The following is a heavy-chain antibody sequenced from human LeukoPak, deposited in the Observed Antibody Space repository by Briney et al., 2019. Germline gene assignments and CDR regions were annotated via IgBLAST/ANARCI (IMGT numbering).Heavy chain of an antibody. CDR1: GGSISSNKW. D-gene: IGHD3-22*01. CDR2: IYRSGST. CDR3: ARVALYDSSGHNYFDY. V-gene: IGHV4-4*02. Sequence: SGTLSLTCAVSGGSISSNKWWGWVRQPPGKGLEWIGEIYRSGSTNYNPSLKSRLTISVDKSKNQFSLKLSSVTAADTAVYYCARVALYDSSGHNYFDYWGQGTLVTVSS. J-gene: IGHJ4*02.